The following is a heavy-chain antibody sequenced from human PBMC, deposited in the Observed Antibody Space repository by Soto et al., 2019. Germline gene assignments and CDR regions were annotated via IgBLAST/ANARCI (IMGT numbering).Heavy chain of an antibody. CDR3: AKARAQYYDFWSGYPVDY. D-gene: IGHD3-3*01. CDR2: ISGSGGST. J-gene: IGHJ4*02. Sequence: SLRLSCAASGFTFSSYAMSWVRQAPGKGLEWASAISGSGGSTYYADSVKGRFTISRDNSKNTLYLQMNSLRAEDTAVYYCAKARAQYYDFWSGYPVDYWGQGTLVTVSS. CDR1: GFTFSSYA. V-gene: IGHV3-23*01.